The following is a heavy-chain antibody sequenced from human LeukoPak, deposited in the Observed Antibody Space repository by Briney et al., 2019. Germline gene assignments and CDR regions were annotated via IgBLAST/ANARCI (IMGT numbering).Heavy chain of an antibody. Sequence: GGTLRLSCAASGFTFSSYGMSWVRQAPGKGLEWVANIRQDGNEKYYVESVEGRLTISRDNAKYSLSLQMNSLRPEDTAVYFCARDPITGTPTGWGQGTLVAVSS. CDR1: GFTFSSYG. CDR3: ARDPITGTPTG. V-gene: IGHV3-7*01. CDR2: IRQDGNEK. J-gene: IGHJ4*02. D-gene: IGHD1-20*01.